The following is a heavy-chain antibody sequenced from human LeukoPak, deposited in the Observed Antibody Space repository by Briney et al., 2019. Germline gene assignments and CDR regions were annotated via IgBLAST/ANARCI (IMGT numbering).Heavy chain of an antibody. J-gene: IGHJ3*02. Sequence: SSETLSLTCTVSGGSISSYYWSWIRQPPGKGLEWIGYIYYSGSTNYNPSLKSRVTISVDTSKNQFSLKLSSVTAADTAVYYCAREDSSGYPNAFDIWGQGTMVTVSS. D-gene: IGHD3-22*01. CDR1: GGSISSYY. CDR2: IYYSGST. CDR3: AREDSSGYPNAFDI. V-gene: IGHV4-59*01.